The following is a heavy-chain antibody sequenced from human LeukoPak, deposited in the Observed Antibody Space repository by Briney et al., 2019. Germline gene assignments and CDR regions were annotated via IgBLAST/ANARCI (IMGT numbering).Heavy chain of an antibody. J-gene: IGHJ4*02. CDR2: INQDGSEK. V-gene: IGHV3-7*01. CDR1: GFTFSSYW. CDR3: ARVGGGDGSGWSTTDY. D-gene: IGHD6-19*01. Sequence: QPGGSLRLSCVASGFTFSSYWMSWVRQAPGKGLEWVANINQDGSEKYDVDSAKGRFTISRDNAKNSLYLQMNSLRVEDTAMYYCARVGGGDGSGWSTTDYWGQGTLVTISS.